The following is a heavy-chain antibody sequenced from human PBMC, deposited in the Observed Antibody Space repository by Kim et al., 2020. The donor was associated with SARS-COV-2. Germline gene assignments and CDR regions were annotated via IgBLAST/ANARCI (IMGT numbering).Heavy chain of an antibody. CDR1: GFTFGDYA. V-gene: IGHV3-9*01. D-gene: IGHD3-3*01. CDR2: ISWNSGSI. Sequence: GGSLRLSCAASGFTFGDYAMHWVRQAPGKGLEWVSGISWNSGSIGYADSVKGRFTISRDNAKNSLYLQMNSLRAEDTALYYCAKATIITYYDFWSGQNTSYYYGMDVWGQGTTVTVSS. CDR3: AKATIITYYDFWSGQNTSYYYGMDV. J-gene: IGHJ6*02.